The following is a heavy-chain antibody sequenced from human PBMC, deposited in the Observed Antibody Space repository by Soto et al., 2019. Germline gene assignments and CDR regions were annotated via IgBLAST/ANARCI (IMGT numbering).Heavy chain of an antibody. CDR2: IIPVFGTA. CDR3: ARDHRVYSGRYMYFDY. J-gene: IGHJ4*02. D-gene: IGHD1-26*01. CDR1: GGTFSSYA. Sequence: QVQLVQSGAEVKKPGSSVKVSCKASGGTFSSYAISWVRQAPGQGLEWMGGIIPVFGTANYAQKFQGRVTITADESTSTAYMELSSLRSEDTAVYYCARDHRVYSGRYMYFDYWGQGTLVTVSS. V-gene: IGHV1-69*01.